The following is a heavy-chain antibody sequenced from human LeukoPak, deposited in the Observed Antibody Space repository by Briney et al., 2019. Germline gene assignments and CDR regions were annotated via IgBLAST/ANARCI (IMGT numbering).Heavy chain of an antibody. Sequence: SETLSLTCTVSGGSISTYYWNWIRQPPGKGLEWIGYIYHSGSTNYDPSLQSRVTISVDTSKNQFSLNLSSVTAADTAVYYCARGGAARLHFQNWGQGTLVTVSS. J-gene: IGHJ1*01. CDR3: ARGGAARLHFQN. CDR1: GGSISTYY. D-gene: IGHD6-6*01. CDR2: IYHSGST. V-gene: IGHV4-59*01.